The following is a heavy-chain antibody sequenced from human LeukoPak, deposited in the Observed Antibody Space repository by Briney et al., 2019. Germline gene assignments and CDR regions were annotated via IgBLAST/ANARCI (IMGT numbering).Heavy chain of an antibody. CDR3: TTKGTILTGYYSDY. Sequence: GGTLRLSCAASGFTFSNAWMSWVRQAPGKGLEWVGRIKSKTGGGTTDYAAPAKGRFTISRDDSKNTLFLQMNSLKTEDTAVYYCTTKGTILTGYYSDYWGQGTLVTVSS. CDR2: IKSKTGGGTT. D-gene: IGHD3-9*01. J-gene: IGHJ4*02. CDR1: GFTFSNAW. V-gene: IGHV3-15*01.